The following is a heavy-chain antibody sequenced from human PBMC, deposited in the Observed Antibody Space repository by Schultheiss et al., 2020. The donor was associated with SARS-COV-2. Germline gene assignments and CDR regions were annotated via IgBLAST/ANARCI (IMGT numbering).Heavy chain of an antibody. D-gene: IGHD2-15*01. CDR3: VTVDMDHYSSGGCPFDL. CDR2: IWYDGSNK. CDR1: GFTFRSNG. Sequence: GGSLRLSCAASGFTFRSNGMSWVRQAPGKGLEWVAVIWYDGSNKYYADSVRGRFTISRDNAKNSLYLQMNNLRAEDSAVYYCVTVDMDHYSSGGCPFDLWGRGTLVTVSS. J-gene: IGHJ2*01. V-gene: IGHV3-33*03.